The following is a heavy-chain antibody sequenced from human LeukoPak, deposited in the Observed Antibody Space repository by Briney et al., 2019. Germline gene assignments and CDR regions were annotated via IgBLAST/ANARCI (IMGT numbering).Heavy chain of an antibody. CDR2: ISAYNGNT. Sequence: ASVKVSCKASGGTFSSYAISWVRQAPGQGLEWMGWISAYNGNTNYAQKLQGRVTMTTDTSTSTAYMELRSLRSDDTAVYYCARVGDSSGYYDINDYWGQGTLVTVSS. CDR1: GGTFSSYA. CDR3: ARVGDSSGYYDINDY. D-gene: IGHD3-22*01. J-gene: IGHJ4*02. V-gene: IGHV1-18*01.